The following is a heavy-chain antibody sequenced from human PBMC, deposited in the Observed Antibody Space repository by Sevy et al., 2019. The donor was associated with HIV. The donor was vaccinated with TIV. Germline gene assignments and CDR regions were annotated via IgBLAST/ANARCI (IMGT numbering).Heavy chain of an antibody. Sequence: SETLSLTCTVSGGSISSYYWSWIRLPPGTGLEWIGYLYYSGSTTYNPSLKSRVTISVDTSKNQFSLKLNSVTAADTAVYYCASGESYYDSSFFDYWGQGTLVTVSS. CDR3: ASGESYYDSSFFDY. CDR2: LYYSGST. V-gene: IGHV4-59*01. CDR1: GGSISSYY. J-gene: IGHJ4*02. D-gene: IGHD3-22*01.